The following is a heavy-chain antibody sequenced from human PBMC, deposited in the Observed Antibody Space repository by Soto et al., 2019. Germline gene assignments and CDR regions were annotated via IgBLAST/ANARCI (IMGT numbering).Heavy chain of an antibody. V-gene: IGHV4-39*01. D-gene: IGHD6-13*01. CDR3: ARLGASSRWVSYYYYGMDV. CDR1: GGSISSSSYY. CDR2: IYYSGST. Sequence: QLQLQESGPGLVKPSETLSLTCTVSGGSISSSSYYWGWIRQPPGKGLEWIGSIYYSGSTYYNPSLKSRVTISVDTSKNQFSLKLSSVTAADTAVYYCARLGASSRWVSYYYYGMDVWGQGTTVTVSS. J-gene: IGHJ6*02.